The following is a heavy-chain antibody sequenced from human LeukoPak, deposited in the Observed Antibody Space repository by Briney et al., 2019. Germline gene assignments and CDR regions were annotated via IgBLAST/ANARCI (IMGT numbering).Heavy chain of an antibody. CDR1: GFTFSNAW. V-gene: IGHV3-15*01. Sequence: GGSLRLSCAASGFTFSNAWMSWVRQAPGKGLEWVGRIKTKADGGTTDHAAPVKGRFTISRDDSKNTLYLQMNSLKTEDTAVYYCARGYCTSTSCYFDYWGQGTLVTVSS. CDR3: ARGYCTSTSCYFDY. CDR2: IKTKADGGTT. D-gene: IGHD2-2*01. J-gene: IGHJ4*02.